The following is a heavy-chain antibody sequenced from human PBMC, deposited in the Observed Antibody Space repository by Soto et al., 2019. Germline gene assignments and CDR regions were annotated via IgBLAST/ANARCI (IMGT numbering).Heavy chain of an antibody. V-gene: IGHV3-11*04. CDR2: ISSSGSTI. D-gene: IGHD1-26*01. J-gene: IGHJ4*02. CDR3: ARESIEMVGATGGIDY. CDR1: GFTFSDYY. Sequence: GGSLRLSCAASGFTFSDYYMSWIRQAPGKGLEWVSYISSSGSTIYYADSVKGRFTISRDNAKNSPYLQMNSLRAEDTAVYYCARESIEMVGATGGIDYWGQGTLVTVSS.